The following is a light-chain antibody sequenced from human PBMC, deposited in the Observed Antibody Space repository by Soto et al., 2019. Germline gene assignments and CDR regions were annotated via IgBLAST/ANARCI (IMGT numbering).Light chain of an antibody. CDR2: GAS. V-gene: IGKV3-15*01. CDR1: QSIGDT. CDR3: QQYNNWPLTWT. Sequence: IVLTQPQAALSVSPGGRATLCSMTSQSIGDTLAWYQQKPGQAPRLLIYGASTRATGIPARFSGSESVTEFTLTITSLQSEDFAVYYCQQYNNWPLTWTFGQGTKVDI. J-gene: IGKJ1*01.